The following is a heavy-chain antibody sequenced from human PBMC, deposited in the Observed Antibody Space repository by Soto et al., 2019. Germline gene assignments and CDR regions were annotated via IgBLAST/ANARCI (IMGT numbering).Heavy chain of an antibody. J-gene: IGHJ6*03. CDR2: ISGSGGST. V-gene: IGHV3-23*01. Sequence: GGSLRLSCAASGFTFSSYAMSWVRQAPGKGLEWVSAISGSGGSTYYADSVKGRFTISRDNSKNTLYLQMNSLRAEDTAVYYCAKDRIQHRLHPGHYYYYYMDVWGKGTTVTVSS. CDR3: AKDRIQHRLHPGHYYYYYMDV. CDR1: GFTFSSYA. D-gene: IGHD4-4*01.